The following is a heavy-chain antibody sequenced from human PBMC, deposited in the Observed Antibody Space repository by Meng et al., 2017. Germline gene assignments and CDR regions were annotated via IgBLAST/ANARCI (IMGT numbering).Heavy chain of an antibody. J-gene: IGHJ5*02. V-gene: IGHV3-21*01. CDR3: ARVISGWSYNWFDP. CDR1: GFNFSSYS. CDR2: ISSSSSYI. D-gene: IGHD6-19*01. Sequence: EVRLCVLGWGLVHAGGSLTLSCDTSGFNFSSYSMNWVRQAPGKGLEWVSSISSSSSYIYYADSVKGRFTISRDNAKNSLYLQMNSLRAEDTAVYYCARVISGWSYNWFDPWGQGTLVTVSS.